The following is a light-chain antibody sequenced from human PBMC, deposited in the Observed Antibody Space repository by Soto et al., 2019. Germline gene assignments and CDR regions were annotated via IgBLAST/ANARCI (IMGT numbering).Light chain of an antibody. CDR2: GAS. V-gene: IGKV3-20*01. CDR1: QSITSNY. J-gene: IGKJ1*01. CDR3: QQYGSSPLT. Sequence: ETVLTQSPGTLSLSPGEGATLSCRASQSITSNYLAWYQQKPGQAPRLLIYGASSRATGIPDRFSGSGSGTDFTLTISRLEPEDCAVYYCQQYGSSPLTFGQGTKVEIK.